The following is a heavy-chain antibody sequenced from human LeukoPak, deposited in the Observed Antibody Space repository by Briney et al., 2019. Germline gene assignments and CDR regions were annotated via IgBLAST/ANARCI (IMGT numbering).Heavy chain of an antibody. V-gene: IGHV1-69*01. CDR1: GGTFSSYA. Sequence: RPSVRVSCKASGGTFSSYAISWVRQAPGQRLEWMGGIIPIFGTANYAQKFQGRVTITADESTSTAYMELSSLRSEDTAVYYCARSPITMVRGVTYYFDYWGQGTLVTVSS. CDR3: ARSPITMVRGVTYYFDY. J-gene: IGHJ4*02. D-gene: IGHD3-10*01. CDR2: IIPIFGTA.